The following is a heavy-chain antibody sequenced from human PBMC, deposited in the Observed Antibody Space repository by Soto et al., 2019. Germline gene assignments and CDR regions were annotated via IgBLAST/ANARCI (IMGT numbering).Heavy chain of an antibody. D-gene: IGHD6-19*01. CDR3: ARVGSSGWVPDY. CDR1: GFTFSSYW. J-gene: IGHJ4*02. V-gene: IGHV3-7*01. Sequence: GSLRLSWAASGFTFSSYWMSWVRQAPGKGLEWVANIKQDGSEKYYVDSVKGRFTISRDNAKNSLYLQMNSLRAEDTAVYYCARVGSSGWVPDYWGQGTLVTVSS. CDR2: IKQDGSEK.